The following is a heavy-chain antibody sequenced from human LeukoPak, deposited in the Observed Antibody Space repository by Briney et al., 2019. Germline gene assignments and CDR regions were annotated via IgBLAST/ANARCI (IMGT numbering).Heavy chain of an antibody. CDR2: INPNSGGT. D-gene: IGHD6-6*01. V-gene: IGHV1-2*02. Sequence: ASVKVSCKASGYTFTGYYMHWVQQAPGQGLEWMGWINPNSGGTNYAQKFQGRVTMTRDTSISTAYMELSRLRSDDTAVYYCARDGGLSSIAARPDYWGQGTLVTVSS. CDR3: ARDGGLSSIAARPDY. CDR1: GYTFTGYY. J-gene: IGHJ4*02.